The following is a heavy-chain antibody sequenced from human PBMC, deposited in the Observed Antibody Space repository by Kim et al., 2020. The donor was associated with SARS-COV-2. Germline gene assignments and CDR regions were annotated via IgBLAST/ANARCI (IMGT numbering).Heavy chain of an antibody. CDR2: ISGSGDKT. Sequence: GGSLRLSCAASRFTFSSYAMTWVRQAPGKGLEWVSTISGSGDKTYYADSVKGRFTISRDNAKNTMYLQMNNLRVEDTAVYYCVKGATLWYYNGMDVWGPG. CDR3: VKGATLWYYNGMDV. J-gene: IGHJ6*02. CDR1: RFTFSSYA. D-gene: IGHD3-10*01. V-gene: IGHV3-23*01.